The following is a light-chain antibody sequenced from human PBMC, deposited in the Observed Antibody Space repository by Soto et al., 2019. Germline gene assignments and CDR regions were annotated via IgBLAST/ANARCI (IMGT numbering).Light chain of an antibody. J-gene: IGLJ7*01. Sequence: QSVLTQPPSASGTPGQRVTISWSGSSSNIGSNYVYWYQQLPGTAPKLLIYRNDQRPSGVPDRLSGSKSGTSASLAISGLRSEDEADYYCATWDDTLSGPVFGGGTQLTVL. CDR3: ATWDDTLSGPV. CDR1: SSNIGSNY. CDR2: RND. V-gene: IGLV1-47*01.